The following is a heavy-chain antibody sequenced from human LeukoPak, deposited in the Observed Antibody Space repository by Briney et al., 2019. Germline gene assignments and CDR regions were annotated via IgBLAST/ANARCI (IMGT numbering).Heavy chain of an antibody. V-gene: IGHV3-21*01. D-gene: IGHD2-15*01. Sequence: GGSLRLSCAASGFTFSSYSMNWVRQAPGKGLEWVSSISSSSSYIYYANSVKGRFTISRDNAKNSLYLQINSLRAEDTAVYYCARTYCSGGSCYSAPYYYYGMDVWGQGTTVTVSS. CDR3: ARTYCSGGSCYSAPYYYYGMDV. CDR1: GFTFSSYS. J-gene: IGHJ6*02. CDR2: ISSSSSYI.